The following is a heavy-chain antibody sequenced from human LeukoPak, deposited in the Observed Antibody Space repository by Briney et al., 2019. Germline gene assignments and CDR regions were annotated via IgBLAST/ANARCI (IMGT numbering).Heavy chain of an antibody. J-gene: IGHJ4*02. V-gene: IGHV3-53*01. D-gene: IGHD2-15*01. CDR1: AFTVSTNY. Sequence: GGSLRLSCAVSAFTVSTNYMSWVRQAPGKGLEWVSLIHSGGTTVYADSVKDRFTISRDYSKNTLNLQINSLRAEDTAVYYCARERRYCSGDNCYSGLDYWGQGTLVTVSS. CDR2: IHSGGTT. CDR3: ARERRYCSGDNCYSGLDY.